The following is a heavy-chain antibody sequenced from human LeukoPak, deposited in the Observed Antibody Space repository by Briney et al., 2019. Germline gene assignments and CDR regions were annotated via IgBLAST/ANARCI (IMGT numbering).Heavy chain of an antibody. CDR3: AKHYDFWSGYLDY. CDR2: TSGSGGST. V-gene: IGHV3-23*01. CDR1: GFTFSSYA. J-gene: IGHJ4*02. Sequence: PGGSLRLSCAASGFTFSSYAMSWVRQAPGKGLEWVSATSGSGGSTYYVDSVKGQFTISRDNSKNTLYLQMNSLRAGDTAVYYCAKHYDFWSGYLDYWGQGTLVTVSS. D-gene: IGHD3-3*01.